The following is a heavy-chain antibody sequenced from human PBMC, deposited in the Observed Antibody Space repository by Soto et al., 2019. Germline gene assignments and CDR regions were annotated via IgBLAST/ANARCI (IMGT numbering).Heavy chain of an antibody. J-gene: IGHJ3*02. V-gene: IGHV4-39*01. Sequence: SATLSLPSPFPAFPPIPQRYLLGRLLLHKGKGLAWIGSIYYSGSTYYNPSLKSRVTISVDTSKNQFSLKLSSVTAADTAVYYCAKGGSGSYSNAFDIWGQGTMVTVS. CDR3: AKGGSGSYSNAFDI. CDR1: AFPPIPQRYL. D-gene: IGHD3-10*01. CDR2: IYYSGST.